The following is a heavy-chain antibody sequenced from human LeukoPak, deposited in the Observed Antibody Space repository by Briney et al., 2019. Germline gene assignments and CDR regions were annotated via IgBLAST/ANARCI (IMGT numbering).Heavy chain of an antibody. J-gene: IGHJ4*02. D-gene: IGHD2/OR15-2a*01. CDR1: GFTFSSYA. V-gene: IGHV3-23*01. CDR3: AKFETPFLTPYYFDY. CDR2: ISGSGGST. Sequence: GGSPRLSCAASGFTFSSYAMSWVRQAPGKGLEWASAISGSGGSTYYADSVKGRFTISRDNSKNTLYLQMNSLRAEDTAVYYCAKFETPFLTPYYFDYWGQGTLVTVSS.